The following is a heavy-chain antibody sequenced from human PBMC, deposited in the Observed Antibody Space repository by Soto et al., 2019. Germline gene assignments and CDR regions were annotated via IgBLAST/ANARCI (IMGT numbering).Heavy chain of an antibody. Sequence: SETLSLTCAVSGASISMNWWSWVRQPPGKGLEWIGEIYHRGSANYNPSLKSRVTISVDISKSQFSLRLTSVTAADTAVYYCARYNAASGTYYFDFWGQGALVTVSS. J-gene: IGHJ4*02. D-gene: IGHD6-13*01. CDR2: IYHRGSA. CDR1: GASISMNW. V-gene: IGHV4-4*02. CDR3: ARYNAASGTYYFDF.